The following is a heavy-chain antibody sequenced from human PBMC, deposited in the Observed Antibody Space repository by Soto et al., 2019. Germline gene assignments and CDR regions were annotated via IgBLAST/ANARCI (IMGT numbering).Heavy chain of an antibody. J-gene: IGHJ5*02. CDR2: VFARGTT. CDR1: GASIKSYY. V-gene: IGHV4-4*07. Sequence: ETLSLTCTVSGASIKSYYWAWIRQPAGKGLEGIGRVFARGTTNYNPSLRNRITMSVDTPRNQFYLEMRSMTAADTAMYYCAMYSATYLDWLDPWAQGILVTFAP. CDR3: AMYSATYLDWLDP. D-gene: IGHD5-18*01.